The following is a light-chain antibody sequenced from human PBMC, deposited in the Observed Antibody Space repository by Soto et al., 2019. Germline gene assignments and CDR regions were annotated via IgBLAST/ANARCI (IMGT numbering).Light chain of an antibody. J-gene: IGLJ2*01. V-gene: IGLV2-23*01. Sequence: LTQPHSVSESPGKTVTISCTRSSGNIANNYVQWYQQRPGSAPTMMIYEGSKRPSGVSNRFSGSKSGNTASLTISGLQAEDEADYYCCSYAVTNILVVGGGTKVTVL. CDR1: SGNIANNY. CDR2: EGS. CDR3: CSYAVTNILV.